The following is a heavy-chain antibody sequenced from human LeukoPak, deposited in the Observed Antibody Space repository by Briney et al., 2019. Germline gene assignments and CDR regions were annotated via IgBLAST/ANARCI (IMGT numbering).Heavy chain of an antibody. V-gene: IGHV1-2*02. J-gene: IGHJ4*02. CDR2: INPNSGGT. D-gene: IGHD7-27*01. CDR3: ARDPGELYYFDY. Sequence: ASVKVSCKASGYTFTGYYMRWVRQAPGQGLEWMGWINPNSGGTNYAQKFQGRVTMTRDTSISTAYMELSRLRSDDTAVYYCARDPGELYYFDYWGQGTLVTVSS. CDR1: GYTFTGYY.